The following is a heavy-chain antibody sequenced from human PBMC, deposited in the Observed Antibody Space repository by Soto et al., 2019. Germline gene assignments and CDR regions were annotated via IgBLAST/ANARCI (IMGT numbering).Heavy chain of an antibody. Sequence: QVQLVQSGAEVKKPGSSVKVYCRASGGTFSTYAFTWVRHAAGQGLEWLGDIVPMFGTPNYAQRFQGRVTITAEESTSTVYMELNSLTSEDTAVYYCARLGDRSWFDPWGQGTRVTVSS. CDR1: GGTFSTYA. D-gene: IGHD3-10*01. J-gene: IGHJ5*02. CDR3: ARLGDRSWFDP. CDR2: IVPMFGTP. V-gene: IGHV1-69*01.